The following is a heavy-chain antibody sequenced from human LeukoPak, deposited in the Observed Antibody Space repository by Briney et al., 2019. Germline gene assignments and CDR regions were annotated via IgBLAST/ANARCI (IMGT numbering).Heavy chain of an antibody. CDR2: IIPIFGTA. D-gene: IGHD3-22*01. CDR3: ARGRPSGYYWDNWFDP. CDR1: GYTFTSYD. V-gene: IGHV1-69*05. J-gene: IGHJ5*02. Sequence: GASVKVSCKASGYTFTSYDINWVRQAPGQGLEWMGGIIPIFGTANYAQKFQGRVTITTDESTSTAYMELSSLRSEDTAVYYCARGRPSGYYWDNWFDPWGQGTLVTVSS.